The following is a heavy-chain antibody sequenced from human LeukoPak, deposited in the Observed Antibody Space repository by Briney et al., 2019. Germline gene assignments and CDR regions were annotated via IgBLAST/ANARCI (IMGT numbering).Heavy chain of an antibody. J-gene: IGHJ3*02. V-gene: IGHV3-66*02. CDR2: IYSGGST. D-gene: IGHD2-2*01. Sequence: GGSLRLSCAASGFTVSSNYMSWVRQAPGKGLEWVSVIYSGGSTYCADSVKGRFTISRDNSKNTLYLQMNSLRAEDTAVYYCALSPSYTFDIWGQGTMVTVSS. CDR3: ALSPSYTFDI. CDR1: GFTVSSNY.